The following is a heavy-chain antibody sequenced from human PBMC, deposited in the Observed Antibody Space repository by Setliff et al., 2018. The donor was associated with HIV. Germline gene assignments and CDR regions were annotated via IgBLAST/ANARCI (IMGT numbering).Heavy chain of an antibody. CDR2: IYTSGST. J-gene: IGHJ4*02. CDR3: ARRRAGGYSAYEI. CDR1: GASISSGSFY. Sequence: SETLSLTCTVSGASISSGSFYWSWIRQPAGKGLEWTGHIYTSGSTNYNPSLQSRVTMSIDTSKNQFSLRLSSVTAADTAVYYCARRRAGGYSAYEIWGQGTLVTVSS. V-gene: IGHV4-61*09. D-gene: IGHD5-12*01.